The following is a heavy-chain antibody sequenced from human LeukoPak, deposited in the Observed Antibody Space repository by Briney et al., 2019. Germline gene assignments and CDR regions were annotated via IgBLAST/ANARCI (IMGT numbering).Heavy chain of an antibody. CDR1: GFTFSYHW. CDR3: ATRLGGYFDL. Sequence: GGSLRLSCAASGFTFSYHWMTWVRQAPGKGLEWVANIKNDGAVKNYVDSVKGRFTISRDNAKNSLYLQMNSLGAEDTAVYYCATRLGGYFDLWGRGTLVTVSS. CDR2: IKNDGAVK. J-gene: IGHJ2*01. V-gene: IGHV3-7*03. D-gene: IGHD3-10*01.